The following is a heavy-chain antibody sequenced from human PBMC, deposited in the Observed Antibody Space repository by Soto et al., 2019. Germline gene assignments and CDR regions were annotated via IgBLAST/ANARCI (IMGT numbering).Heavy chain of an antibody. CDR3: ARLEGLATISYYFDF. CDR2: IYYRGNA. V-gene: IGHV4-39*01. CDR1: DDSINSDKYY. Sequence: QLQLQESGPGLVKPSETLSLTCSVSDDSINSDKYYWGWIRQPPGKGLEWIGSIYYRGNAYYNPSLPSRVTITLDKSKSQFSLKLNSVTAADSAVYFCARLEGLATISYYFDFWGPGALLTVSS. D-gene: IGHD3-9*01. J-gene: IGHJ4*02.